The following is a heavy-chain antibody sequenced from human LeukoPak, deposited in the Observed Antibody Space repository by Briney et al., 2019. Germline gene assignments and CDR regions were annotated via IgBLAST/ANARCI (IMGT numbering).Heavy chain of an antibody. CDR3: ATAGYSYGSFYYYYYMDV. J-gene: IGHJ6*03. Sequence: GASVKVSCKASGYTFTSYYMHWVRQAPGQGLEWMGIINPSGGSTSYAQKFQGRVTMTRDMSTSTVYMELSSLRSEDTAVYYCATAGYSYGSFYYYYYMDVRGKGTTVTVSS. CDR1: GYTFTSYY. CDR2: INPSGGST. V-gene: IGHV1-46*01. D-gene: IGHD5-18*01.